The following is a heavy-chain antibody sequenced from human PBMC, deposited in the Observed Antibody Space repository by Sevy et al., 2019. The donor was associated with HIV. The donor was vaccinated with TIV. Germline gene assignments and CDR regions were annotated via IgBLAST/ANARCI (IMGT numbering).Heavy chain of an antibody. D-gene: IGHD4-17*01. J-gene: IGHJ6*02. CDR3: ARDHVKDGDLGDYYYFAMDL. CDR1: GFTFSDYY. CDR2: ISGSDNTI. V-gene: IGHV3-11*01. Sequence: GGSLGLSCAASGFTFSDYYMSWIRQAPGKGLEWISYISGSDNTIYYADSVKGRFTISRDNAKNSLYLQMSSLRADDTAVYYCARDHVKDGDLGDYYYFAMDLWGQGTTVTVSS.